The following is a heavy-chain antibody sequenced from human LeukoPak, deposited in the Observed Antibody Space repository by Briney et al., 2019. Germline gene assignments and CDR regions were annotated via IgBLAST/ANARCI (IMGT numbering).Heavy chain of an antibody. D-gene: IGHD6-19*01. J-gene: IGHJ4*02. CDR3: ARVPYSSGWYSVPYYFDY. Sequence: SETLSLTCTVSGYSISRGYYWGWIRQPPGKGLEWIGSIYHSGSTYYNPSLKSRVTISVDTSKNQFSLKLSSVTAADTAVYYCARVPYSSGWYSVPYYFDYWGQGTLVTVSS. CDR2: IYHSGST. V-gene: IGHV4-38-2*02. CDR1: GYSISRGYY.